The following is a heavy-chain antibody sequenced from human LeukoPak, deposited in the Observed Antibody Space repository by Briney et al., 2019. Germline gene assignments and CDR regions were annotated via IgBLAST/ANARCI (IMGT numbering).Heavy chain of an antibody. Sequence: KTSETLSLTCAVYGGSFSGHYWSWIRQPPGKGLEWIGEINHSGSTNYNPSLKSRVTISVDTSKNQFSLKLSSVTAADTAVYYCATVLRYCSGGNCYSGGLGYMDVWGKGTTVTISS. V-gene: IGHV4-34*01. D-gene: IGHD2-15*01. CDR3: ATVLRYCSGGNCYSGGLGYMDV. CDR1: GGSFSGHY. CDR2: INHSGST. J-gene: IGHJ6*03.